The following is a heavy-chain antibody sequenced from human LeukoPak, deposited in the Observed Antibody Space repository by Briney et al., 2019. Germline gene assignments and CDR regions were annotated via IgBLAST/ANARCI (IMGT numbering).Heavy chain of an antibody. CDR3: AKDLYYYGSGSPLDY. J-gene: IGHJ4*02. CDR1: GFTFSSYA. V-gene: IGHV3-23*01. Sequence: GGSLRLSCAASGFTFSSYAMSWVRQAPGKGLEWVSAISGSGGSTYYADSVKGRFTIPRDNSKNTLYLQMNSLRAEDTAVYYCAKDLYYYGSGSPLDYWGQGTLVTVSS. CDR2: ISGSGGST. D-gene: IGHD3-10*01.